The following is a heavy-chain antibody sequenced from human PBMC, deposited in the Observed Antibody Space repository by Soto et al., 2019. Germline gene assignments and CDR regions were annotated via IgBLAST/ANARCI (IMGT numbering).Heavy chain of an antibody. V-gene: IGHV4-30-4*01. CDR1: GGSISSGDYY. J-gene: IGHJ4*02. Sequence: SETLSLTCTVSGGSISSGDYYWSWIRQPPGKGLEWIGYIYYSGSTYYNPSLKSRVTISVDTSKNQFSLKLSSVTAADTAVYYCARDLRGYSYGYEYWGQGTLVTVSS. CDR2: IYYSGST. D-gene: IGHD5-18*01. CDR3: ARDLRGYSYGYEY.